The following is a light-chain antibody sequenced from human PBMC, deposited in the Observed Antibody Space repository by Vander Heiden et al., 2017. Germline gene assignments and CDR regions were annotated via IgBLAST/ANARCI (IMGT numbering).Light chain of an antibody. V-gene: IGKV1-5*03. J-gene: IGKJ5*01. CDR2: KAS. CDR3: QQDNSYPIT. CDR1: QSISSW. Sequence: DIHMPQSPSTLSASVGDRVTITCRASQSISSWLAWYQQKPGKAPKLLIYKASSLESGVPSRFSGSGSGTEFTLTISSLQPDDFATYYCQQDNSYPITFGQGTRLEIK.